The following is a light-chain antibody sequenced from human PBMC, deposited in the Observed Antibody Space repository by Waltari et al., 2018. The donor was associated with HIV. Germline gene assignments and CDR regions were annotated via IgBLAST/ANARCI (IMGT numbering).Light chain of an antibody. CDR2: DVS. J-gene: IGLJ1*01. V-gene: IGLV2-14*03. CDR1: SSYVGGSNY. Sequence: QSALTQPASVSGSPGQSITISCTAPSSYVGGSNYVSWYQQHPGKAPKPMIYDVSNRPSGVSNRFSGSKSGNTASLTISGLQTEDEADYYCSSYTSSSTPYVFGTGTKVTVL. CDR3: SSYTSSSTPYV.